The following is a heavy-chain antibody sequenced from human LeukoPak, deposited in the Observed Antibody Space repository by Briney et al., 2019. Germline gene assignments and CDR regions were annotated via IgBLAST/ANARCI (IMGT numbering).Heavy chain of an antibody. Sequence: GGSLRLSCAASGFTFSSYDMHWVRQATGKGLEWVSAIGTAGDTYYPGSVKGRFTISRENAKNSLYLQMNSLRAGDTAVYYCARATPDQYYDFWSGYWTRANYYYMDVWGKGTTVTVSS. CDR1: GFTFSSYD. D-gene: IGHD3-3*01. V-gene: IGHV3-13*01. CDR3: ARATPDQYYDFWSGYWTRANYYYMDV. CDR2: IGTAGDT. J-gene: IGHJ6*03.